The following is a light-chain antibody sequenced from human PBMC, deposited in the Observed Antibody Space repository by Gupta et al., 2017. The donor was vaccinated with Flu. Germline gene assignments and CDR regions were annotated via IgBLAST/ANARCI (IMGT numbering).Light chain of an antibody. J-gene: IGLJ3*02. Sequence: TVTISCTRSSGSIASNYLQWYQQRPGSSPTTVIYEDNQRPSGVPDRFSGSIDSSSNSASLTISGLKTEDEADYYCQSYDSSDWVFGGGTKLTVL. CDR1: SGSIASNY. CDR2: EDN. V-gene: IGLV6-57*01. CDR3: QSYDSSDWV.